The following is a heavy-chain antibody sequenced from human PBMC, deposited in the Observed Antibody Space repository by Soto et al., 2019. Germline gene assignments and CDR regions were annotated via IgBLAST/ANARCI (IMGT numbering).Heavy chain of an antibody. V-gene: IGHV3-33*01. Sequence: GGSLRLSCAASGFTFSSYGMHGVRQAPGKGLEWVAVIWYDGSNKYYADSVKGRFTISRDNSKNTLYLQMNSLRAEDTAVYYCARDRVSIAADEPDDRYNYFDYWGQGTLVTVSS. J-gene: IGHJ4*02. CDR1: GFTFSSYG. D-gene: IGHD6-13*01. CDR2: IWYDGSNK. CDR3: ARDRVSIAADEPDDRYNYFDY.